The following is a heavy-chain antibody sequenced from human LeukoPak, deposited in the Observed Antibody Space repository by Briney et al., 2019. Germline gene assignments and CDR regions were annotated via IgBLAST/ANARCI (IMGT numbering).Heavy chain of an antibody. CDR2: IYHSGST. D-gene: IGHD3-10*01. Sequence: LSLTCAVSGGSISSGGYSWRWIRPPPGKGLEWIGYIYHSGSTYYNPSLKSRVTISVDRSKNQFSLKLSSVTAADTAVYYCASLTFSGRGNWFDPWGQGTLVTVSS. CDR1: GGSISSGGYS. J-gene: IGHJ5*02. CDR3: ASLTFSGRGNWFDP. V-gene: IGHV4-30-2*01.